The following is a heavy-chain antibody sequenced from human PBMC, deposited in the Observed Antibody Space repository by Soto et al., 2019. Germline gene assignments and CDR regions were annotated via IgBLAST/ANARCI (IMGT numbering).Heavy chain of an antibody. CDR1: GFNFNSYT. Sequence: EVQLVESGGGLVKPGGSLRLSCAASGFNFNSYTINWVRQAPGKRLEWLSSISSSGYSFSTDSVRGRFTISRDNAKNSVYLQINSLRAEDTAVYFCARDCSGGSCYPGMDVWGQGTTVTVSS. CDR2: ISSSGYS. CDR3: ARDCSGGSCYPGMDV. D-gene: IGHD2-15*01. J-gene: IGHJ6*02. V-gene: IGHV3-21*01.